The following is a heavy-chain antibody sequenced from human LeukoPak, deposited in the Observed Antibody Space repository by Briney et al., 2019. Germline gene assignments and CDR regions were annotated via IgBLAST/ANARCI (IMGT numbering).Heavy chain of an antibody. CDR3: ARGIVAGGYCSSTSCEEYFDY. Sequence: SETLSLTCAVYGGSFSGYYWSWIRQPPGKGLEWIAEINHSGSTNYNPSLKSRVSISVDTSKNQFSLKLSSVTAADTAVYYCARGIVAGGYCSSTSCEEYFDYWGQGTLVTVSS. J-gene: IGHJ4*02. V-gene: IGHV4-34*01. D-gene: IGHD2-2*01. CDR1: GGSFSGYY. CDR2: INHSGST.